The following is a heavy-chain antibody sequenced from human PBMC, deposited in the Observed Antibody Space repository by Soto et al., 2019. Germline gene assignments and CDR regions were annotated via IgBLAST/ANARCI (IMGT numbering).Heavy chain of an antibody. D-gene: IGHD2-8*01. CDR3: ARDRPPVLMVYAIPPVDY. CDR1: GFTFSSYW. J-gene: IGHJ4*02. CDR2: IKQDGSEK. Sequence: PGGSLRLSCSVSGFTFSSYWMSWVRQAPGKGLEWVANIKQDGSEKYYVDSVKGRFTISRDNAKNSLYLQMNSLRAEDTAVYYCARDRPPVLMVYAIPPVDYWGQGTLVTVSS. V-gene: IGHV3-7*01.